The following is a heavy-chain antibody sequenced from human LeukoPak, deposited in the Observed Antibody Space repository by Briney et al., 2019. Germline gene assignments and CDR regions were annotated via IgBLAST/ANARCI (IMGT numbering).Heavy chain of an antibody. J-gene: IGHJ4*02. D-gene: IGHD1-26*01. CDR1: GYTFTSYA. V-gene: IGHV1-3*01. Sequence: ASVKVSCKASGYTFTSYAMHWVRQAPGQRLEWMGWISAGNGNTKYSQKFQGRVTITRDTSASTAYMELSSLRSEDTAVYYCARDYSGSYYRNTFDYWGQGTLVTVSS. CDR2: ISAGNGNT. CDR3: ARDYSGSYYRNTFDY.